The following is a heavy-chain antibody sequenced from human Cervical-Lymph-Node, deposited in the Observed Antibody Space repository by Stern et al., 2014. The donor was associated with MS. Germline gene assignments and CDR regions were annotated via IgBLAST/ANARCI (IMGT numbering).Heavy chain of an antibody. V-gene: IGHV4-39*01. D-gene: IGHD3-22*01. Sequence: VQLVESGPGLVKPSETLSLTCTVSGGSISSSSYYWGWIRQPPGKGLEWIGSIYYSGSTYYNPSLKSRVTIYVDTSTHQVSLKRSAVTAADTAVYYCARWAYSSGWYNWFDPWGQGTLVTVSS. CDR3: ARWAYSSGWYNWFDP. J-gene: IGHJ5*02. CDR1: GGSISSSSYY. CDR2: IYYSGST.